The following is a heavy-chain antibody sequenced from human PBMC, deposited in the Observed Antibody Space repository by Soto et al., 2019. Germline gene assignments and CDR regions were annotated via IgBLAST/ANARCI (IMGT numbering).Heavy chain of an antibody. J-gene: IGHJ4*02. CDR3: AREGIQLWYVLDY. CDR2: IKQDGSEK. CDR1: GFTFSSYW. V-gene: IGHV3-7*01. D-gene: IGHD5-18*01. Sequence: PGGSLRLSCAASGFTFSSYWMSWVRQAPGKGLEWVANIKQDGSEKYYVDSVKGRFTISRDNAKNSLYLQMNSLRAEDTAVYYCAREGIQLWYVLDYWGQGTLVTVSS.